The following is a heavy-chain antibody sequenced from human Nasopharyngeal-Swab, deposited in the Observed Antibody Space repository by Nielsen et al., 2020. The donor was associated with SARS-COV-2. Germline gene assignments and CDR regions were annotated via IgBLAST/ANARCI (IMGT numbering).Heavy chain of an antibody. V-gene: IGHV3-23*01. CDR2: ISGSGDTT. CDR3: AKEVTMIVVVRGRGDY. D-gene: IGHD3-22*01. J-gene: IGHJ4*02. CDR1: GFTFSSYA. Sequence: GESLKISCAASGFTFSSYAMSWVRQAPGKGLEWVSIISGSGDTTYYADSAKDRFTISRDNSKNTLYLQTNSLRVEDTAVYYCAKEVTMIVVVRGRGDYWGQGTLVTVSS.